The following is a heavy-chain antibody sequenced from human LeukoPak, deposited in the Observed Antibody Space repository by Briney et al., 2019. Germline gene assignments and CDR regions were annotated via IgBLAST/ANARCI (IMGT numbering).Heavy chain of an antibody. J-gene: IGHJ4*02. CDR3: AKRRYGSGSASQPLDY. CDR2: ISGYNGDT. V-gene: IGHV1-18*01. Sequence: GASVKVSCKTSGYTFSTYAITWVRQAPGQGLEWLGWISGYNGDTDYAQKVQDRVTLTTDTSTSTAFMELRNLRSDDTAVYYCAKRRYGSGSASQPLDYWGQGTLVIVSS. D-gene: IGHD3-10*01. CDR1: GYTFSTYA.